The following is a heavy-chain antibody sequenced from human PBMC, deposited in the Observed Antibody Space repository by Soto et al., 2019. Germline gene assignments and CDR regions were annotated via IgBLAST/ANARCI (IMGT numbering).Heavy chain of an antibody. CDR1: GGSTSSSSYY. CDR3: ARRPIQSGYGYFDE. J-gene: IGHJ4*02. V-gene: IGHV4-39*01. CDR2: IYYSGST. D-gene: IGHD5-12*01. Sequence: TLSLTCTGSGGSTSSSSYYWGWIRQPPGKGLEWIGNIYYSGSTYYNPSLKSRVTISIDTSKNQLSLKLSSATAADTAVYYCARRPIQSGYGYFDEWGQGALVTVSS.